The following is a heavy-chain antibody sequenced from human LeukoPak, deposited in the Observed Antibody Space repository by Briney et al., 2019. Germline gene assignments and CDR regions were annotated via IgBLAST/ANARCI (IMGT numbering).Heavy chain of an antibody. CDR1: GGTFSSYA. J-gene: IGHJ6*02. CDR2: IIPILGIA. CDR3: ARYSSGGTLGVYYYGMDV. D-gene: IGHD6-19*01. V-gene: IGHV1-69*04. Sequence: ASVKVSCKASGGTFSSYAISWVRQAPGQGLEWMGRIIPILGIANYAQKFQGRVTITADKSTSTAYMELSSLRSEDTAVYYCARYSSGGTLGVYYYGMDVWGQGTTVTVSS.